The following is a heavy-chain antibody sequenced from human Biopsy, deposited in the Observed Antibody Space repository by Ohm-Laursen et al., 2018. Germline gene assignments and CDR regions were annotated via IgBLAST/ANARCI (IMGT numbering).Heavy chain of an antibody. Sequence: GSLRLSCAASGFTFRDYYMIWIRQPPGKGLEWVSYITNSGGTVYYEDSVKGRFTVSRDNAKNSLYLQMDRLRAEDTAVYYCARPPWGHAYGYYNGMDVWGQGTPVIVSS. D-gene: IGHD3-10*01. V-gene: IGHV3-11*01. CDR2: ITNSGGTV. J-gene: IGHJ6*02. CDR1: GFTFRDYY. CDR3: ARPPWGHAYGYYNGMDV.